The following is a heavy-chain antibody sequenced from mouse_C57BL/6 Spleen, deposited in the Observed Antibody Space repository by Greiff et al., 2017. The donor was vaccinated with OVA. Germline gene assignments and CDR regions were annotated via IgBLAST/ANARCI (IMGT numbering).Heavy chain of an antibody. Sequence: QVQLQQPGAELVKPGASVKVSCKASGYTFTSYWMHWVKQRPGQGLEWIGRIHPSDSDTNYNQKFKGKATLTVDKSSSTAYMQLSSLTSEDSAVYYCAISPGYFDSSCEGSFAYWGQGTLVTVSS. CDR1: GYTFTSYW. CDR2: IHPSDSDT. CDR3: AISPGYFDSSCEGSFAY. D-gene: IGHD1-1*01. J-gene: IGHJ3*01. V-gene: IGHV1-74*01.